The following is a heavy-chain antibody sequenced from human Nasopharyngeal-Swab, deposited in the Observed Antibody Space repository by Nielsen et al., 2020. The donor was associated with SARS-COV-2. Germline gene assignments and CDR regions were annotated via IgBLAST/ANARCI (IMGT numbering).Heavy chain of an antibody. CDR2: IYHSGST. Sequence: SETLSLTCAVSGGSNSSSNWWSWLRQPPGKGLEWIGEIYHSGSTNYNPSLKSRVTISVDESKNQFSLKLSSVTAAYTAVYFCARDVVGATTTDAFDIWGQGTMVTVAA. D-gene: IGHD1-26*01. J-gene: IGHJ3*02. CDR1: GGSNSSSNW. V-gene: IGHV4-4*02. CDR3: ARDVVGATTTDAFDI.